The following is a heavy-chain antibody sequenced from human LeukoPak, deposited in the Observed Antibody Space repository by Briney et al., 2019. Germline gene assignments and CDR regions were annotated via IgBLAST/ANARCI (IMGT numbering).Heavy chain of an antibody. CDR2: INPNSGGT. CDR1: GYTFTGYY. Sequence: GASVKVSCKASGYTFTGYYMHWVRQAPGQGLEWMGWINPNSGGTNYAQKFQGRVTMTRDTSISTAYMELSRLRSDDTAVYYCARARITMIVVVPPAWFDPWGQGTLVTVSS. D-gene: IGHD3-22*01. J-gene: IGHJ5*02. V-gene: IGHV1-2*02. CDR3: ARARITMIVVVPPAWFDP.